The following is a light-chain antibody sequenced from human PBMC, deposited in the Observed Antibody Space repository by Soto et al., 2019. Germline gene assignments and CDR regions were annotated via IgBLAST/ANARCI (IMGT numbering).Light chain of an antibody. CDR2: EVS. CDR3: SSYAGSNKSV. V-gene: IGLV2-8*01. J-gene: IGLJ1*01. CDR1: SSDVGRYNY. Sequence: QSALTQPASVSGSPGQSITISCTGTSSDVGRYNYVSWYQQRPGQAPKLMIYEVSKRPSGVPDRFSGSKSGNTASLTVSGLQADDEADYYCSSYAGSNKSVFGTGTKLTVL.